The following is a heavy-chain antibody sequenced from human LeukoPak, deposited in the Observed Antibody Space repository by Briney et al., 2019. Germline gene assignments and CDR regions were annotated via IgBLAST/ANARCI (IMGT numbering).Heavy chain of an antibody. D-gene: IGHD1-26*01. V-gene: IGHV3-30*18. Sequence: GGSLRLSCAASGFTFDDYAMHWVRQAPGKGLEWVAVISYDGSNKYYADSVKGRFTISRDNSKNTLYLQMNSLRAEDTAVYYCAKTGIVGATGVFYGLDVWGQGTTVTVSS. J-gene: IGHJ6*02. CDR1: GFTFDDYA. CDR2: ISYDGSNK. CDR3: AKTGIVGATGVFYGLDV.